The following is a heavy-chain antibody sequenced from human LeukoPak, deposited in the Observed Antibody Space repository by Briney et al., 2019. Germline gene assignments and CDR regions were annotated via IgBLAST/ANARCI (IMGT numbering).Heavy chain of an antibody. CDR2: MNPNSGNT. V-gene: IGHV1-8*01. CDR1: GYTFTSDD. Sequence: ASVKVSCKTSGYTFTSDDINWVRQATGQGLEWMGWMNPNSGNTGYAQKFQGRVTMTRSTSISTAYMELSSLRSEDTAVYYCARHNYDYVWGSYRYNGIDYWGQGTLVTVSS. D-gene: IGHD3-16*02. CDR3: ARHNYDYVWGSYRYNGIDY. J-gene: IGHJ4*02.